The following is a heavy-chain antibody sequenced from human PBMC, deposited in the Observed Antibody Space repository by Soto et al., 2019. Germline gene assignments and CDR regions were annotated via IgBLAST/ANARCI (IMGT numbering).Heavy chain of an antibody. CDR1: GYIFITYG. CDR3: ARDLDGSGSYYTGY. J-gene: IGHJ4*02. V-gene: IGHV1-18*01. CDR2: ISTYNGNT. D-gene: IGHD3-10*01. Sequence: ASVKFSCKVSGYIFITYGISWVRLAPGQGLEWMGRISTYNGNTNYAQNLQGRVTKTADTSTNTAYMELRSLRSDDTAVYYCARDLDGSGSYYTGYWGPGTLVTVSS.